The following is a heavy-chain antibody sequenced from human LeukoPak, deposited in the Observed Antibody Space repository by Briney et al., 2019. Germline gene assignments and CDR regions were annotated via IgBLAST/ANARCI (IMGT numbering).Heavy chain of an antibody. V-gene: IGHV4-61*02. Sequence: PSETLSLTCTVSGASISRGSHYWSWLRQPAGKGLEWIGRIYTIGNTNYSPSLWRRVTISVDTSRNQFSLRLSSVTAADTAVYYCARDRSYYSDTGTDYWGQGALVTVSS. CDR1: GASISRGSHY. J-gene: IGHJ4*02. CDR3: ARDRSYYSDTGTDY. CDR2: IYTIGNT. D-gene: IGHD3-22*01.